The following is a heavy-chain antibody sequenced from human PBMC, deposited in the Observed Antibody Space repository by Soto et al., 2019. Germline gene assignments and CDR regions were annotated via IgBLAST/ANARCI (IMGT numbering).Heavy chain of an antibody. Sequence: SETLSLTCAVYGGSFSGYYWSWIRQPPGKGLEWIGEINHSGSTNYNPSLKSRVTISVDTSKNQFSLKLTSVAAADTAVYYCARDKITGLFDYWGQGTLVTVSS. CDR1: GGSFSGYY. D-gene: IGHD2-8*02. CDR2: INHSGST. V-gene: IGHV4-34*01. CDR3: ARDKITGLFDY. J-gene: IGHJ4*02.